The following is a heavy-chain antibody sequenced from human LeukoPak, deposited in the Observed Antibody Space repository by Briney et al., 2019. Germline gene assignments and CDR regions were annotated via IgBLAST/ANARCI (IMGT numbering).Heavy chain of an antibody. V-gene: IGHV3-74*01. CDR3: VRDVTG. J-gene: IGHJ4*02. Sequence: GGSLRLSCAASGFTFSSYWRHWVRQAPGKGRVWVSRIISDGSRTNYADSVQGRFTISRDNAKNTVYLQMNSLRAEDTAVYYCVRDVTGWGQGTLVTVSS. CDR1: GFTFSSYW. CDR2: IISDGSRT.